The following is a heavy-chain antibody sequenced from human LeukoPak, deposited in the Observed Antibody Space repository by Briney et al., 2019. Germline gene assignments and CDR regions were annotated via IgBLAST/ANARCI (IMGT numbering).Heavy chain of an antibody. CDR1: GGSISSYY. CDR3: AREEPSGPDYGGKGGFDY. V-gene: IGHV4-59*01. D-gene: IGHD4-23*01. CDR2: IYYSGST. Sequence: ASETLSLTCTVSGGSISSYYWSWIRQPPGKGLEWIGYIYYSGSTNYNPSLKSRVTISVDTSKNQFSLKLSSVTAADTAVYYCAREEPSGPDYGGKGGFDYWGQGTLVTVS. J-gene: IGHJ4*02.